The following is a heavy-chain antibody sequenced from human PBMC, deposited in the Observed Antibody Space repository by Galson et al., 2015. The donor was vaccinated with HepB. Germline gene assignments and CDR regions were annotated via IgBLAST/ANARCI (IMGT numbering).Heavy chain of an antibody. D-gene: IGHD6-19*01. CDR3: ARASPLIAVSYYYGMDV. CDR1: GGTFSNYA. V-gene: IGHV1-69*13. Sequence: SVKVSCKASGGTFSNYAISWVRQAPGQGLEWMGGIIPIFGTANYAQKFQGRVTITADESTSTAYMELSSLRSEDTAVYYCARASPLIAVSYYYGMDVWGQGTTVTVSS. CDR2: IIPIFGTA. J-gene: IGHJ6*02.